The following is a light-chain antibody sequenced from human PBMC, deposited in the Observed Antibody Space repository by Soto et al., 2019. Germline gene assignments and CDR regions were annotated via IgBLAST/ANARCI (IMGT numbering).Light chain of an antibody. V-gene: IGLV1-51*01. J-gene: IGLJ3*02. Sequence: QSVLTQPPSVSAAPGQTVTISCSGSSSNIGNNYVSWYQQLPGTAPKVLIYDNNKRPSGIPDRFSGSKSGTSATLGITGLQTGDEADYYCGTWDSSLSTNWVFGGGTKLTVL. CDR3: GTWDSSLSTNWV. CDR1: SSNIGNNY. CDR2: DNN.